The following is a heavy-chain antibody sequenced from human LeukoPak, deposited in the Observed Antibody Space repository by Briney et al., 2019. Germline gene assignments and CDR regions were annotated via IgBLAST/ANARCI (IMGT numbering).Heavy chain of an antibody. V-gene: IGHV1-18*01. CDR3: ARDVKRWYYYDSSGYFPFDY. J-gene: IGHJ4*02. Sequence: GASVKVSCKASGYTFTSYGISWVRQAPGQGLEWMGWISAYNGNTNYAQKLQGRVTMTTDTSTSTAYMELRSLRSDDTAVYYCARDVKRWYYYDSSGYFPFDYWGQGTLVTVSS. CDR2: ISAYNGNT. CDR1: GYTFTSYG. D-gene: IGHD3-22*01.